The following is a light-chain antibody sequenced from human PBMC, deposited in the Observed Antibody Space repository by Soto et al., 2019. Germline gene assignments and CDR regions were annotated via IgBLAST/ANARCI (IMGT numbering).Light chain of an antibody. V-gene: IGKV3-20*01. CDR2: GAS. J-gene: IGKJ3*01. CDR3: QQYGASPFT. Sequence: VVLTQSPATLYLSPGEPATLSCRASRDVYINALAWYQQKPGRTPTLLIYGASTRATGIPDRFSATGSGTEFSLTISSLEPEDFAVYYCQQYGASPFTFGPGTRVEI. CDR1: RDVYINA.